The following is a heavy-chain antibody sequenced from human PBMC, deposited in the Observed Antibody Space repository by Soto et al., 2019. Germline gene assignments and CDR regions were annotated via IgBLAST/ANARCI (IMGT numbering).Heavy chain of an antibody. CDR3: ARAIPMIEVVNSTGFDY. CDR2: ISSSGSTI. Sequence: VGSLRLSCEASVFTFSSHSMNWVRHSPGKWLEWVSYISSSGSTIYYADSVRGRFTISRDNAKKSLYLQMNSLRDEDTALYYCARAIPMIEVVNSTGFDYWGEGKLVSVSS. V-gene: IGHV3-48*02. D-gene: IGHD3-22*01. J-gene: IGHJ4*02. CDR1: VFTFSSHS.